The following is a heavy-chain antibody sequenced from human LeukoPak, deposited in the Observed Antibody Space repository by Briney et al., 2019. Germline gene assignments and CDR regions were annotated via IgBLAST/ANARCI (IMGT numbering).Heavy chain of an antibody. CDR1: GFTFTNAW. CDR3: SIRRVATVVRGI. CDR2: IKSKTDGGTA. J-gene: IGHJ4*02. V-gene: IGHV3-15*01. Sequence: PGGSLRLSCAASGFTFTNAWMSWVRQAPGKGLEWVGLIKSKTDGGTAAYTAPVKGRFTISRDDSKNTLYLQMNSLKTEDTAVYYCSIRRVATVVRGIWGQGTLVTVSS. D-gene: IGHD3-10*01.